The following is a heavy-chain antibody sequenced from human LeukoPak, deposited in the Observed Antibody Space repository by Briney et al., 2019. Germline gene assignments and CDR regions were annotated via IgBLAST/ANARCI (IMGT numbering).Heavy chain of an antibody. J-gene: IGHJ4*02. D-gene: IGHD3-3*01. CDR1: GFTYSSYG. Sequence: GRSLRLSCAASGFTYSSYGMHWVRQAPGKGLEWVGRIKSKTDGGTTDYAAPVKGRFTISRDDSKNTLYLQMNSLKTEDTAVYYCTTSGGFGDFWSGYYESYDYWGQGTLVTVSS. V-gene: IGHV3-15*01. CDR2: IKSKTDGGTT. CDR3: TTSGGFGDFWSGYYESYDY.